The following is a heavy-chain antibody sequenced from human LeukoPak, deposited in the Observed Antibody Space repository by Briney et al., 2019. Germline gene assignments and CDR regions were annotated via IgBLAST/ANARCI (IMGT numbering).Heavy chain of an antibody. CDR3: ARDSFYTGYDRGFGY. J-gene: IGHJ4*02. D-gene: IGHD5-12*01. V-gene: IGHV3-64*02. CDR1: GFTLSNFA. CDR2: ISTNGSRT. Sequence: GGSLRLSCTASGFTLSNFAMHWVRQSPDKGLQYVSAISTNGSRTFYADSVKGRFIISRDNSRNTLYLQMGSLRGEDTAVYYCARDSFYTGYDRGFGYWGQGTLVTVSS.